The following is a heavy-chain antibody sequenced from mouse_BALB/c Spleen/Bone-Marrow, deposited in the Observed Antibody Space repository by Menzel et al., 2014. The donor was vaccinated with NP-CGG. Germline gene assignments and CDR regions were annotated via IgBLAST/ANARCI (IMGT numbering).Heavy chain of an antibody. V-gene: IGHV1S22*01. CDR1: SYTFTSYW. CDR2: IYPGSGRT. J-gene: IGHJ4*01. Sequence: KQSGSELVRPGASVKLSCKASSYTFTSYWMHWVKQRPGQGLEWIGNIYPGSGRTNYDEKFKSKATLTVDTSSSTAYMQLSSLTSEDSAVYFCTITTTASYAMDYWGQGTSVTVSS. D-gene: IGHD1-1*01. CDR3: TITTTASYAMDY.